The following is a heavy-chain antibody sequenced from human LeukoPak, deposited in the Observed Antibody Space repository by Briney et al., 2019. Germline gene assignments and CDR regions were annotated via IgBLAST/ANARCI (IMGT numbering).Heavy chain of an antibody. CDR3: ARRYYDFWSGYGLTKDAFDI. Sequence: TTSETLSLTCAVYGGSFSGYYWSWIRQPPGKGLEWIGEINHSGSTNYNPSLKSRVTISVDTSKNQFSLKLSSVTAADTAVYYCARRYYDFWSGYGLTKDAFDIWGQGTMVTVSS. J-gene: IGHJ3*02. CDR2: INHSGST. V-gene: IGHV4-34*01. D-gene: IGHD3-3*01. CDR1: GGSFSGYY.